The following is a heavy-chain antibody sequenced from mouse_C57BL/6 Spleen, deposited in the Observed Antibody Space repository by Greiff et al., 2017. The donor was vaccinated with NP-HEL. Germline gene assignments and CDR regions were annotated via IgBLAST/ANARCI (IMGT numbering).Heavy chain of an antibody. V-gene: IGHV1-85*01. CDR2: IYPRDGST. CDR1: GYTFTSYD. D-gene: IGHD1-1*01. Sequence: QVHVKQSGPELVKPGASVKLSCKASGYTFTSYDINWVKQRPGQGLEWIGWIYPRDGSTKYNEKFKGKATLTVDTSSSTAYMELHSLTSEDSAVYFCARGNYYGSSDGDYAMDYWGQGTSVTVSS. J-gene: IGHJ4*01. CDR3: ARGNYYGSSDGDYAMDY.